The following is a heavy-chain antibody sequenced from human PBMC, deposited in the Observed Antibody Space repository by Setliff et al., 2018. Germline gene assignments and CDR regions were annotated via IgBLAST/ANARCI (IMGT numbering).Heavy chain of an antibody. Sequence: PSETLSLTCTVSGGSISSSSYYWGWIRQTPGKGLEWIGSIYYSGSTYYNPSLKSRVTISVDTSKTQFSLKVSSVTTADTAVYYCARDVRVAGSSWFKSAFDIWGQGTMVTVSS. CDR3: ARDVRVAGSSWFKSAFDI. CDR2: IYYSGST. CDR1: GGSISSSSYY. D-gene: IGHD6-13*01. V-gene: IGHV4-39*07. J-gene: IGHJ3*02.